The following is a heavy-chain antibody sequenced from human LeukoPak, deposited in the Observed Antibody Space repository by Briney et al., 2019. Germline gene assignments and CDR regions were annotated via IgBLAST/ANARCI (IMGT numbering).Heavy chain of an antibody. D-gene: IGHD3-16*01. CDR3: ARGRYGWLPFDY. CDR1: GGSMSSYY. V-gene: IGHV4-59*01. Sequence: PSETLSLTCTVSGGSMSSYYWSWIRQPPGKGLEWIGYIYYSGSTNYNPSLESRVTISVDTSKNQFTLKLSSVTAADTAVYYCARGRYGWLPFDYWGQGTLVTVSS. J-gene: IGHJ4*02. CDR2: IYYSGST.